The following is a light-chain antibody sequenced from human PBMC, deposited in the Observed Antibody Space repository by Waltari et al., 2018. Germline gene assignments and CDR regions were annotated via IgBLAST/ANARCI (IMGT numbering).Light chain of an antibody. CDR1: SSYVGSYNH. CDR2: DVS. Sequence: QSALTQPASVSGSPGQSITISCTGTSSYVGSYNHVSWYQQPPGKAPKLMIYDVSYRPSGVSNRFSGSKSGNTASLTISGLQAEDEADYYCSSYITTNTLELFGGGTSLTVL. V-gene: IGLV2-14*03. CDR3: SSYITTNTLEL. J-gene: IGLJ2*01.